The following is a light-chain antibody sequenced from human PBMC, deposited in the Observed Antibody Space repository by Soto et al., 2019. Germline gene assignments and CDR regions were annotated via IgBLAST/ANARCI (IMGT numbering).Light chain of an antibody. Sequence: QSVLTQPPSVTGAPGQRVTISCTGSNSNIGADYGVHWYQQFPETAPKLLIYDNTNRPSGVPDRFSGSKSGTSASLAITGLQAEDEADYYCQSYDSLSGSWVFGGGTKVTVL. CDR3: QSYDSLSGSWV. CDR2: DNT. J-gene: IGLJ3*02. CDR1: NSNIGADYG. V-gene: IGLV1-40*01.